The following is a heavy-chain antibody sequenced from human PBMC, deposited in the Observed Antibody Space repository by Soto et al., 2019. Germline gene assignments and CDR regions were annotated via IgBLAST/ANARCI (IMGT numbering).Heavy chain of an antibody. Sequence: QVQLVQSGAEVKKPGSSVKVSCKTSGVTFNTFAISWVRQAPGQGLEYMGGIIPVLGPANYAQRFQGRVTITADKSTSTAYLALSNLTSEDTAGYYCARAAKRYFDYWGQGPLVTVSS. CDR2: IIPVLGPA. J-gene: IGHJ4*02. V-gene: IGHV1-69*06. CDR1: GVTFNTFA. CDR3: ARAAKRYFDY.